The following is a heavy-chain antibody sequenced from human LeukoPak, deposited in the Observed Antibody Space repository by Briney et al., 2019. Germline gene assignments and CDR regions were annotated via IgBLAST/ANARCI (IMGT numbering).Heavy chain of an antibody. Sequence: SETLSLTCTVSGGSISSYYWSWIWQPPGKGLEWIGYIYYSGSTNYNPSLKSRVTISVDTSKNQFSLKLSSVTAADTAVYYCARAPLDLDSSGYADYWGQGTLVTVSS. CDR1: GGSISSYY. J-gene: IGHJ4*02. D-gene: IGHD3-22*01. CDR2: IYYSGST. CDR3: ARAPLDLDSSGYADY. V-gene: IGHV4-59*01.